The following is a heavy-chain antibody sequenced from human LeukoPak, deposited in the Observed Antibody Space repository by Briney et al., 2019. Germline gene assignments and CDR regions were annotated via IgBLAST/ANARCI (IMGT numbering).Heavy chain of an antibody. D-gene: IGHD4-17*01. CDR2: IIPIFGTA. V-gene: IGHV1-69*13. CDR1: GGTFSSYA. J-gene: IGHJ2*01. CDR3: ARSSTLYGDYSNWYFDL. Sequence: ASVKVSCKASGGTFSSYAISWVRQAPGQGLEWMGGIIPIFGTANYAQKFQGRVTVTADESTSTAYMELSSLRSEDTAVYYCARSSTLYGDYSNWYFDLWGRGTLVTVSS.